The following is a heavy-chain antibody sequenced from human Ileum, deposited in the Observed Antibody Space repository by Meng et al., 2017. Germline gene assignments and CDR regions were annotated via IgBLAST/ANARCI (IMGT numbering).Heavy chain of an antibody. CDR1: GGSFSGYY. CDR2: INHSGST. D-gene: IGHD6-19*01. J-gene: IGHJ4*02. V-gene: IGHV4-34*01. CDR3: ARQYSSGWFLY. Sequence: SETLSLTCAVYGGSFSGYYWGWIRQPPGKGLEWIGEINHSGSTNYNPSLKSRVTISVDTSKNQFSLKLSSVTAADTAVYYCARQYSSGWFLYWGQGTLVTVSS.